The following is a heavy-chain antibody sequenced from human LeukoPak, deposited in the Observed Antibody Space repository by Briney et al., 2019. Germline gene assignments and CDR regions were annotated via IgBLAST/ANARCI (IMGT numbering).Heavy chain of an antibody. CDR2: ISGSGGVT. D-gene: IGHD2-21*01. CDR3: ARLGVAAHVDY. J-gene: IGHJ4*02. Sequence: GGSLRLSCAASGFTFSSYAMTWVRQPPGKGLEWVSAISGSGGVTFYADSAKGRFTFSRDNSKNTLSLQMNSLSAEDTAVYYCARLGVAAHVDYWGQGTLVTVSS. CDR1: GFTFSSYA. V-gene: IGHV3-23*01.